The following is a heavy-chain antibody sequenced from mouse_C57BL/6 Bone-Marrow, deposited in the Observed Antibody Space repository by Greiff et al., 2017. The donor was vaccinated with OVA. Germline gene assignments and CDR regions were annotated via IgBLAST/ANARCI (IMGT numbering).Heavy chain of an antibody. V-gene: IGHV1-81*01. CDR3: ARVAYYYGSRGYAMDY. Sequence: QVQLQQSGAELARPGASVKLSCKASGYTFTSYGISWVKQRTGQGLEWIGEIYPRSGNTYYNEKFKGKATLTADKSSSTAYMELRSLTSEDSAVYFCARVAYYYGSRGYAMDYWGQGTSVTVSS. CDR1: GYTFTSYG. D-gene: IGHD1-1*01. CDR2: IYPRSGNT. J-gene: IGHJ4*01.